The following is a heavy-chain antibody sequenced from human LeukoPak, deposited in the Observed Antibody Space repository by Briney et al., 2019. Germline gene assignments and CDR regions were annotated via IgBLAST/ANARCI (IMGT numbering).Heavy chain of an antibody. CDR2: IYHSGST. CDR3: ARDIHHGGDRHFDY. D-gene: IGHD2-21*02. V-gene: IGHV4-4*02. CDR1: GGSISSNNW. Sequence: SGTLSLTCAVSGGSISSNNWWSWVRQPPGRGLEWIGEIYHSGSTNYNPSLKIRVTILVDKSKNHFYLKLRSVTAADTAMYHCARDIHHGGDRHFDYWGQGTLVTVSS. J-gene: IGHJ4*02.